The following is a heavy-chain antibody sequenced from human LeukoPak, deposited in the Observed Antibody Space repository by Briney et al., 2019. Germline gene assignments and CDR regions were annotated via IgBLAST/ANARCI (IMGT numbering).Heavy chain of an antibody. CDR1: VGSISSGNW. J-gene: IGHJ6*02. V-gene: IGHV4-4*02. Sequence: PSETLSLTCAVSVGSISSGNWWTWVRQSPGKGLEWIGEIYHNGTHNYNPSLKSRVTISADTFKNHFSLKLTSVTAADTAVYYCATAPILRGEGGEHYKYGMDVWGRGTTVIVSS. CDR2: IYHNGTH. CDR3: ATAPILRGEGGEHYKYGMDV. D-gene: IGHD2-2*02.